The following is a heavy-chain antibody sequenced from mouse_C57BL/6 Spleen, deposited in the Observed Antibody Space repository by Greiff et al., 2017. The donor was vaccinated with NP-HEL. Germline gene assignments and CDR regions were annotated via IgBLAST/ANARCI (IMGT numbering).Heavy chain of an antibody. CDR2: IYPGSGST. V-gene: IGHV1-55*01. Sequence: VQLQQSGAELVKPGASVKMSCKASGYTFTSYWITWVKQRPGQGLEWIGDIYPGSGSTNYNEKFKSKATLTVDTSSSTAYMQLSSLTSEDSAVYYCARSSYGSSFLDYWGQGTTLTVSS. CDR1: GYTFTSYW. CDR3: ARSSYGSSFLDY. J-gene: IGHJ2*01. D-gene: IGHD1-1*01.